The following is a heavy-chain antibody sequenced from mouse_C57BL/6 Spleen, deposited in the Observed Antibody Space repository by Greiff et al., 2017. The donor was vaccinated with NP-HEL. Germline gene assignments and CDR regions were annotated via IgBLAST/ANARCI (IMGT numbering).Heavy chain of an antibody. Sequence: VQLQQPGAELVKPGASVKLSCKASGYTFTSYWMQWVKQRPGQGLEWIGEIDPSDSYTNYNQKFKGKATLTVDTSSSTAYMQLSSLTSEDSAVYYCARQLRHWYFDVWGTGTTVTVSS. CDR2: IDPSDSYT. J-gene: IGHJ1*03. CDR1: GYTFTSYW. V-gene: IGHV1-50*01. D-gene: IGHD1-1*01. CDR3: ARQLRHWYFDV.